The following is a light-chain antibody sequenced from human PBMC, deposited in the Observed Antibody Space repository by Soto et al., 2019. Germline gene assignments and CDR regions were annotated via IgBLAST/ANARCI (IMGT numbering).Light chain of an antibody. CDR3: SLYNGT. Sequence: ITCRASQSISNWLAWYQQKPGKAPKILIYKASNLESGVPSRFSGIGSGTEFAFTIGRLLRIPSEPFFCSLYNGTLRLGTKVDIK. CDR1: QSISNW. CDR2: KAS. V-gene: IGKV1-5*03. J-gene: IGKJ1*01.